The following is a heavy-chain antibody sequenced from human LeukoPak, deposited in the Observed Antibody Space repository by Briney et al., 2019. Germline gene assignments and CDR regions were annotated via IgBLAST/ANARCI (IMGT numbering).Heavy chain of an antibody. J-gene: IGHJ3*02. CDR3: AMEKLRYFDWILSDDAFDI. D-gene: IGHD3-9*01. Sequence: ASVKVSCKASGYTFTGYYMHWVRQAPGQGLEWMGWINPNSGGTNYAQKFQGRVTMTRDTSISTAYMELSRLRSDDTAVYYCAMEKLRYFDWILSDDAFDIWGQGTMVTVSS. CDR1: GYTFTGYY. V-gene: IGHV1-2*02. CDR2: INPNSGGT.